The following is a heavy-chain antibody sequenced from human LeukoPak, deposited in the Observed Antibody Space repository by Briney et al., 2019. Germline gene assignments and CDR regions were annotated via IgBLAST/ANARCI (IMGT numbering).Heavy chain of an antibody. J-gene: IGHJ4*02. Sequence: GGSLRLSCAASGFTFSSYGMHWVRQAPGKGLEWVAVISYDGSNKYYADSVKGQFTISRDNSKNTLYLQMNSLRAEDTAVYYCARGVATIGYYFDYWGQGTLVTVSS. CDR1: GFTFSSYG. V-gene: IGHV3-30*03. CDR3: ARGVATIGYYFDY. D-gene: IGHD5-12*01. CDR2: ISYDGSNK.